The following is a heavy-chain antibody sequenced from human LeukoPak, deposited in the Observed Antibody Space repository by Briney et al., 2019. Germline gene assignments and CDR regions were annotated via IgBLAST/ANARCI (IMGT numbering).Heavy chain of an antibody. CDR3: ARGRPPPYGSGREFDY. V-gene: IGHV4-34*01. J-gene: IGHJ4*02. CDR1: GGSFSCYY. D-gene: IGHD3-10*01. Sequence: PSETLSLTCAVYGGSFSCYYWSWIRQPPGKGLDWIGEINHSGSTNYNPSLKSRVTISVDTSKNQFSLKLSSVTAADTAVYYCARGRPPPYGSGREFDYWGQGTLVTVSS. CDR2: INHSGST.